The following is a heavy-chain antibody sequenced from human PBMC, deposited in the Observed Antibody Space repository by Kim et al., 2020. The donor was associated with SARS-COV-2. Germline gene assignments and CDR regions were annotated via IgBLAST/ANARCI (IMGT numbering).Heavy chain of an antibody. CDR2: IKNDGSET. V-gene: IGHV3-7*03. D-gene: IGHD1-26*01. CDR3: SRGRGAGD. CDR1: GFTFSTYW. J-gene: IGHJ4*02. Sequence: GGSLRLSCAASGFTFSTYWMTWLRQAPGSGLEWVANIKNDGSETSFVDSVKGRFTISRDNAKNSLFLQMSSLRAEDTAGYYCSRGRGAGDWGQGSLVTVS.